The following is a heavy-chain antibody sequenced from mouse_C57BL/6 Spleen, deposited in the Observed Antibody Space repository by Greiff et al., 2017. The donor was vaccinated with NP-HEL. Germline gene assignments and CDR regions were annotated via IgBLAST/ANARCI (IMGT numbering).Heavy chain of an antibody. Sequence: VQLQQSGAELVRPGASVTLSCKASGYTFTDYEMHWVKQTPVHGLEWIGAIDPETGGTAYNQKFKGKAILTADKSSSTAYMELRSLTSDDSAVYYCTRNYDSGIYYFDYWGQGTTLTVSS. J-gene: IGHJ2*01. CDR2: IDPETGGT. CDR1: GYTFTDYE. CDR3: TRNYDSGIYYFDY. V-gene: IGHV1-15*01. D-gene: IGHD2-4*01.